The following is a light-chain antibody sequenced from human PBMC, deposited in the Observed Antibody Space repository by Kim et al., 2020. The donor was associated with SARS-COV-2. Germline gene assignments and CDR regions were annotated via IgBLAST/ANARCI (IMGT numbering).Light chain of an antibody. V-gene: IGLV6-57*01. CDR3: QSFDSNIQV. Sequence: GKTGTISCTRSSGSIASTNVQWYQQRTGTSPTAVIFENNQRPSGVPDRFSGSIDGSSNSASLTISGLKTEDEADYYCQSFDSNIQVFGGGTKVTVL. J-gene: IGLJ3*02. CDR1: SGSIASTN. CDR2: ENN.